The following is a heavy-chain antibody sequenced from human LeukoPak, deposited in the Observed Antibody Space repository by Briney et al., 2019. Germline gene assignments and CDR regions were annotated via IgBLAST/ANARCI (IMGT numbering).Heavy chain of an antibody. D-gene: IGHD1-14*01. CDR2: ISSNGADT. CDR3: ANYRKPQGLDY. V-gene: IGHV3-23*01. Sequence: GGSLRLSCAVSRFAFSTYAMTWVRQAPGQGLEYVSTISSNGADTYYADSVKGRFTISRDNSKNTLYLQMTSLRVEDTAVYYCANYRKPQGLDYWGQGTLVAVSS. CDR1: RFAFSTYA. J-gene: IGHJ4*02.